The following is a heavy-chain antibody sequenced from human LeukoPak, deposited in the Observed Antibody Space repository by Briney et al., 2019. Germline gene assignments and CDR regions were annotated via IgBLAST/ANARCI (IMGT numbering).Heavy chain of an antibody. Sequence: ASVKVSCKASGYTFTSYYMHWVRQAPGQGLEWMGIINPSGGSTSYAQKFQGRVTITADESTSTAYMELSSLRSEDTAVYYCARGSMVAQRTDVFDIWGQGTMVIVSS. J-gene: IGHJ3*02. V-gene: IGHV1-46*01. CDR3: ARGSMVAQRTDVFDI. CDR2: INPSGGST. CDR1: GYTFTSYY. D-gene: IGHD2-8*01.